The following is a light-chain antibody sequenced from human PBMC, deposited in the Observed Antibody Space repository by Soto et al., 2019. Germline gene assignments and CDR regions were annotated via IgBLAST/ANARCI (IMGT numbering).Light chain of an antibody. CDR2: LGS. V-gene: IGKV2-28*01. J-gene: IGKJ5*01. CDR1: QSLLHSNGYNY. Sequence: DIAMTQSPLSLPVTPGEPASISCRSSQSLLHSNGYNYLDWYLQKPGQSPQLLIYLGSNRASGVPDRFSGSGSGTDFTLKISRVEAEDVGVYYCMQALQTPHFGQGTRLEIK. CDR3: MQALQTPH.